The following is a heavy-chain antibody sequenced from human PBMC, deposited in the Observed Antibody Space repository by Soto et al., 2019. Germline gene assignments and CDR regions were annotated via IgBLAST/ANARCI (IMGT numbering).Heavy chain of an antibody. V-gene: IGHV5-51*01. J-gene: IGHJ4*02. D-gene: IGHD3-22*01. CDR1: GYSFTSYW. Sequence: GESLKISCKGSGYSFTSYWIGWVRQMPGKGLEWMGIIYPGDSDTRYSPSFQGQVTISADKSICTAYLQWSSLKASDTAMYYCAKSYYVSSGLSFDYWVQGTRGTVSP. CDR2: IYPGDSDT. CDR3: AKSYYVSSGLSFDY.